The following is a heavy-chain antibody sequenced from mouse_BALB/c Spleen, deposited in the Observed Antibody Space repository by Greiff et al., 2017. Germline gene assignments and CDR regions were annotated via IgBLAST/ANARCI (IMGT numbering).Heavy chain of an antibody. CDR2: IDPANGNT. J-gene: IGHJ2*01. CDR3: ARTSYYYGSSYYFDY. D-gene: IGHD1-1*01. V-gene: IGHV14-3*02. CDR1: GFNIKDTY. Sequence: VQLQQSGAELVKPGASVKLSCTASGFNIKDTYMHWVKQRPEQGLEWIGRIDPANGNTKYDPKFQGKATITADTSSNTAYLQLSSLTSEDTAVYYCARTSYYYGSSYYFDYWGQGTTLTVSS.